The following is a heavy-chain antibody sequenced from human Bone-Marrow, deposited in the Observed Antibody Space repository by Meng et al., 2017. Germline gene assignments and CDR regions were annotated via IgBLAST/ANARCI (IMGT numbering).Heavy chain of an antibody. V-gene: IGHV3-33*01. Sequence: GESLKTSCAASGFTFSSYGMHWVRQAPGKGLEWVAVIWYDGSNKYYADSVKGRFTISRDNSKNTLYLQMNSLRAEDTAVYYCARDREMATIYGVDYWGQGTLVTVSS. CDR1: GFTFSSYG. D-gene: IGHD5-24*01. CDR3: ARDREMATIYGVDY. J-gene: IGHJ4*02. CDR2: IWYDGSNK.